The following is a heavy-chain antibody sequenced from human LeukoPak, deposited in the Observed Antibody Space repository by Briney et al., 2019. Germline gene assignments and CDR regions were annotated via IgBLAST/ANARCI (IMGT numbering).Heavy chain of an antibody. J-gene: IGHJ6*04. CDR3: AELGITMVGGV. V-gene: IGHV3-48*04. D-gene: IGHD3-10*02. Sequence: GGTLRLSCAASGFTFSSYGMSWVRQAPGKGLEWGSYISSSGSTIYYADSVKGRFTISRDNAKNSLYLQMNSLRAEDTAVYYCAELGITMVGGVWGKGTTVTISS. CDR2: ISSSGSTI. CDR1: GFTFSSYG.